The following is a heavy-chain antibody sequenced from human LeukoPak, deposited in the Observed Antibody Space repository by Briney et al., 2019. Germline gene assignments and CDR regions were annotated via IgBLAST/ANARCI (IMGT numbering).Heavy chain of an antibody. V-gene: IGHV3-23*01. J-gene: IGHJ4*02. CDR3: AKDDDSSSYYKPWDS. CDR1: GFTFSTYA. D-gene: IGHD3-22*01. Sequence: QPGGSLRLSCAASGFTFSTYAMSWVRQVPGKGLEWVSTISGSGGGTYYAGSVKGRFTISRDNSKNTLYLQVNSLRAEDTAVYYCAKDDDSSSYYKPWDSWGQGTLVTVSS. CDR2: ISGSGGGT.